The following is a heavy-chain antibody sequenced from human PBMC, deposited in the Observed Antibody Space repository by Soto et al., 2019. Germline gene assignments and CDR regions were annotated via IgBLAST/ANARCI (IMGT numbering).Heavy chain of an antibody. D-gene: IGHD4-17*01. CDR3: ARDGLFTGTAGGRWVDT. CDR1: GYTFTSYS. CDR2: INTDNGDA. V-gene: IGHV1-3*04. Sequence: SSVKVSCKASGYTFTSYSIHWVRQAPGQGLEWIGWINTDNGDAKYSQKFQGRVTVTRDTSATTAYMEVSSLRSEDTAVYYCARDGLFTGTAGGRWVDTCGQVTLVNVS. J-gene: IGHJ5*02.